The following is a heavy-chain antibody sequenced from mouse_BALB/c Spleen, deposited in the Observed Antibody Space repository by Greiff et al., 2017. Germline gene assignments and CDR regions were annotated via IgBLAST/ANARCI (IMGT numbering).Heavy chain of an antibody. Sequence: QVQLQQSGAELMKPGASVKISCKATGYTFSSYWIEWVKQRPGHGLEWIGEILPGSGSTNYNEKFKGKATFTADTSSNTAYMQLSSLTSEDSAVYYCARLFITTVVPYFDYWGQGTTLTVSS. CDR2: ILPGSGST. CDR3: ARLFITTVVPYFDY. D-gene: IGHD1-1*01. J-gene: IGHJ2*01. V-gene: IGHV1-9*01. CDR1: GYTFSSYW.